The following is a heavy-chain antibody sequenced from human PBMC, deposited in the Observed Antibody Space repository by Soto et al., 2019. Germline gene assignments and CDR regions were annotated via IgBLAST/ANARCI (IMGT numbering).Heavy chain of an antibody. CDR2: IIPIFGTA. D-gene: IGHD5-18*01. CDR3: ARVSDVDTAMVMDY. Sequence: QVQLVQSGAEVKKPGSSVKVSCKASGGTFSSYAISWVRQAPGQGLEWMGGIIPIFGTANYAQKFQGRVTITADESTSTAYMELSGLRSEDTAVYYCARVSDVDTAMVMDYWGQGTLVTVSS. CDR1: GGTFSSYA. J-gene: IGHJ4*02. V-gene: IGHV1-69*12.